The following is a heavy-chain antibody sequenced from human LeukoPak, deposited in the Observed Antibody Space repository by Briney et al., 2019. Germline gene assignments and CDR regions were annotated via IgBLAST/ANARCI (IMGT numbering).Heavy chain of an antibody. J-gene: IGHJ4*02. D-gene: IGHD5-18*01. CDR2: INPSGGST. Sequence: GASVKVSCKASGYTFTSYYMHWVRQAPGQGLEWMGIINPSGGSTSYAQKFQGRVTMTRDTSTSTVYMELSSLRSEDTAVYYCARDLGGIQLWPTIDYWGQGTLVTVSS. CDR1: GYTFTSYY. CDR3: ARDLGGIQLWPTIDY. V-gene: IGHV1-46*01.